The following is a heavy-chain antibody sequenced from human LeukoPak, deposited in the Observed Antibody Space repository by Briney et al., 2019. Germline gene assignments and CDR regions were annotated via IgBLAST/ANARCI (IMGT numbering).Heavy chain of an antibody. V-gene: IGHV4-4*08. CDR2: IANGRT. CDR1: GDAFRTYY. CDR3: ARDKAHTYGYYFDP. D-gene: IGHD3-10*01. Sequence: SETLTLTCTVSGDAFRTYYYNWIRQTPGKGLEWIGHIANGRTDYNPSLKSRVIISVDTSKNQFSLKLTAVTAADTAIYYCARDKAHTYGYYFDPWGQGTQVLVSS. J-gene: IGHJ4*02.